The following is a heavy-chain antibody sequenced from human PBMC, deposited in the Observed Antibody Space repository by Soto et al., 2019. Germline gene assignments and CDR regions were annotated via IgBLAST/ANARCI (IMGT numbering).Heavy chain of an antibody. CDR3: ARGSKGAVVADYYYYYMDV. V-gene: IGHV1-18*01. D-gene: IGHD2-15*01. J-gene: IGHJ6*03. Sequence: ASVKVSCKASGYTFTNYGITWVRQAPGQGLEWMGWISAYNGDTHYTQRLQGRVTMTTDTSTSTAYMELSSLRSEDTAVYYCARGSKGAVVADYYYYYMDVWGKGTTVTVSS. CDR2: ISAYNGDT. CDR1: GYTFTNYG.